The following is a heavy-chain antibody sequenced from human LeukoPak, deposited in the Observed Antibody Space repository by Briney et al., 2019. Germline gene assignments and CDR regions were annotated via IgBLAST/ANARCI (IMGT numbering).Heavy chain of an antibody. V-gene: IGHV3-33*01. CDR2: TWYDGSNK. CDR3: ARGGHCSTTSCSNYDGMDV. J-gene: IGHJ6*02. Sequence: PGGSLRLSCAASGFTFSSYGMHWVRQAPGKGLEWVAATWYDGSNKYYADSVKGRFTISRENSKNTLYLQMNSLRAEDTAVYFCARGGHCSTTSCSNYDGMDVWGQGTTLTVSS. D-gene: IGHD2-2*01. CDR1: GFTFSSYG.